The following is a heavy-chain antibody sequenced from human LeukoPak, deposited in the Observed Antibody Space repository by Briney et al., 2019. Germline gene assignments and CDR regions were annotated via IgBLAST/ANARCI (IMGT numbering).Heavy chain of an antibody. CDR3: ARGGGWWLRFGTLRWFDP. CDR1: GGSFSGYY. Sequence: SETLSLTCAVYGGSFSGYYWSWIRQPPGKGLEWIGKINHSGSTNYNPSLKSRVTISVDTSKNQFSLKLSSVTAADTAVYYCARGGGWWLRFGTLRWFDPWGQGTLVTVSS. V-gene: IGHV4-34*01. CDR2: INHSGST. D-gene: IGHD5-12*01. J-gene: IGHJ5*02.